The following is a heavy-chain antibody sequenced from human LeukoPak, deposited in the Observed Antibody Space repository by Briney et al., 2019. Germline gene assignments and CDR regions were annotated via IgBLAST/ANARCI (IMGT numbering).Heavy chain of an antibody. V-gene: IGHV1-18*01. J-gene: IGHJ4*02. CDR2: ISAYNGNT. CDR1: GGTFSSYG. D-gene: IGHD1-26*01. CDR3: ARGQWVGILYYFDY. Sequence: ASVKVSCKASGGTFSSYGISWVRQAPGQGLEWMGWISAYNGNTNYAQKLQGRVTMTTDTSTSTAYMELRSLRSDDTAVYYCARGQWVGILYYFDYWGQGTLVTVSS.